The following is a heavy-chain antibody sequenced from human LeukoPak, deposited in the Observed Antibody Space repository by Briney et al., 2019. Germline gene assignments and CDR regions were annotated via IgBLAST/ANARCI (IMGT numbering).Heavy chain of an antibody. Sequence: ASVKVSCKASGYTFTSYDISWVRQAPGQGLEWMGWISSYKGNTNYAQKVQGRVTMTTDTSTSTAYMELTSLRSDDTAVYYCARVSSSPDYYYYGLDVWGQGTTVTVSS. D-gene: IGHD6-19*01. J-gene: IGHJ6*02. CDR3: ARVSSSPDYYYYGLDV. V-gene: IGHV1-18*01. CDR2: ISSYKGNT. CDR1: GYTFTSYD.